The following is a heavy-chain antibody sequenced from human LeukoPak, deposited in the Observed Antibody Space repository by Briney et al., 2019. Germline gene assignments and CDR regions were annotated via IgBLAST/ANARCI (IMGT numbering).Heavy chain of an antibody. CDR3: AKVRGAGPFDY. D-gene: IGHD3-10*01. CDR1: GFTFDDYA. V-gene: IGHV3-9*01. J-gene: IGHJ4*02. CDR2: ISWNSGSI. Sequence: GGSLRLSCAASGFTFDDYAMHWVRQAPGKGLEWVSGISWNSGSIGYADSVKGRFTISRDNAKNSLYLQMNSLRAEDTALYYCAKVRGAGPFDYWGQGTLVTVFS.